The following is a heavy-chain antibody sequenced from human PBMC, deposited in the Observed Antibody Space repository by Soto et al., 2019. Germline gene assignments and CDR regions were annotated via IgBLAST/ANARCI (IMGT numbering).Heavy chain of an antibody. D-gene: IGHD4-17*01. CDR1: GGHFDRFA. CDR3: ARGEDDYGDFGSRDV. J-gene: IGHJ6*02. CDR2: IIPFLSAT. V-gene: IGHV1-69*01. Sequence: QVQLVQSGAEVKKPGSSVKLSCRASGGHFDRFALSWLRQAHGQGLEWMGGIIPFLSATSYAQKFQGRVTITADESARTLYLERRSLTSDDTAVYYCARGEDDYGDFGSRDVWGQGTSVTVSS.